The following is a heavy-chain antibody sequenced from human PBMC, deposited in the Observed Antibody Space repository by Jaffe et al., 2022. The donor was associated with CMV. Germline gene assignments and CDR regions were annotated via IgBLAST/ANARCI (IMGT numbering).Heavy chain of an antibody. J-gene: IGHJ6*03. V-gene: IGHV3-66*01. Sequence: EVQLVESGGGLVQPGGSLRLSCAASGFTVSSNYMSWVRQAPGKGLEWVSVIYSGGSTYYADSVKGRFTISRDNSKNTLYLQMNSLRAEDTAVYYCARDRRFGELFTYYYYMDVWGKGTTVTVSS. D-gene: IGHD3-10*01. CDR1: GFTVSSNY. CDR2: IYSGGST. CDR3: ARDRRFGELFTYYYYMDV.